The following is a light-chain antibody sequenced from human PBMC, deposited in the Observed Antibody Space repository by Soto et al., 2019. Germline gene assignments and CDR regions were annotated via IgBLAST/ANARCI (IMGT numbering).Light chain of an antibody. V-gene: IGKV1D-12*01. J-gene: IGKJ4*01. CDR2: AAS. CDR1: QGISSW. Sequence: DIQMTQSPSSVSASVGDRVTITCRASQGISSWLGWYQQKPGKAPKLLIYAASSLQCGVPSRFSGSGSGTDFTLTISSLQPADFATYYSQQANSFPFTFGGGTNVEIK. CDR3: QQANSFPFT.